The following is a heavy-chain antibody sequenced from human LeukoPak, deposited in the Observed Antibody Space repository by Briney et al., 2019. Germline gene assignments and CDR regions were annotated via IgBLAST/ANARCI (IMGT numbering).Heavy chain of an antibody. CDR3: AVRGYSGYEEA. Sequence: GASVKVSCKASGYTFTNYGVTWVRQAPGQGLEGMGWTSLYSGHTNYAQKLQGSVTMTTDTSTSTAYMELRSLRSDDTAVYYCAVRGYSGYEEAWGQGTLVTVSS. V-gene: IGHV1-18*01. J-gene: IGHJ5*02. CDR2: TSLYSGHT. D-gene: IGHD5-12*01. CDR1: GYTFTNYG.